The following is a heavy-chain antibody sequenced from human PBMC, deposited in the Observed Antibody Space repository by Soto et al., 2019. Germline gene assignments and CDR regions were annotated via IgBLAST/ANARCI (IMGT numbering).Heavy chain of an antibody. CDR2: MNPNSGNT. V-gene: IGHV1-8*01. CDR1: GYTFASYD. Sequence: ASVKVSCKASGYTFASYDINWVRQATGQGLEWMGWMNPNSGNTGYAQKFQGRVTMTRNTSISTAYMELSSLRSEDTAVYYCARGQIYCSGGSCYGVYGFDYWGQGTLVTVSS. J-gene: IGHJ4*02. D-gene: IGHD2-15*01. CDR3: ARGQIYCSGGSCYGVYGFDY.